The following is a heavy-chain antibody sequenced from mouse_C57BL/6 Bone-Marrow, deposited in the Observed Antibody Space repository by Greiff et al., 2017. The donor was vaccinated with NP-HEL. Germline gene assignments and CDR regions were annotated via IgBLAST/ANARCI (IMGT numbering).Heavy chain of an antibody. V-gene: IGHV10-1*01. Sequence: EVKVEESGGGLVQPKGSLKLSCAASGFSFNTYAMNWVRQAPGKGLEWVARIRSKSNNYATYYADSVKDRFTISRDDSESMLYLQMNNLKTEDTAMYYCVRSSGYDRFAYWGQGTLVTVSA. CDR3: VRSSGYDRFAY. J-gene: IGHJ3*01. D-gene: IGHD2-3*01. CDR1: GFSFNTYA. CDR2: IRSKSNNYAT.